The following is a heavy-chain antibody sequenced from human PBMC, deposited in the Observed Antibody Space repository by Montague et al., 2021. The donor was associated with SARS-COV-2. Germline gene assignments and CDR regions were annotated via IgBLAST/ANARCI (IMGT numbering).Heavy chain of an antibody. CDR2: IYYSGST. Sequence: SETLSLTCTVSGGSISSSSYYWGWIRQPPGKGLEWIGSIYYSGSTYYNPSLKSRVTISIDTSKNQFSPKLSSVTAADTAVYYCARVHIVVVTAMRYFDLWGRGTLVTVSS. J-gene: IGHJ2*01. CDR3: ARVHIVVVTAMRYFDL. CDR1: GGSISSSSYY. V-gene: IGHV4-39*07. D-gene: IGHD2-21*02.